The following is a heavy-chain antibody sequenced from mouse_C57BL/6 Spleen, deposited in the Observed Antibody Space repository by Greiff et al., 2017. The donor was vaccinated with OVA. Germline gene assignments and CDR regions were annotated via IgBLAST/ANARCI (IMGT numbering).Heavy chain of an antibody. CDR1: GYTFTSYW. D-gene: IGHD4-1*01. CDR2: IHPNSGST. CDR3: ARRDWDAMDY. V-gene: IGHV1-64*01. J-gene: IGHJ4*01. Sequence: QVQLQQPGAELVKPGASVKLSCKASGYTFTSYWMHWVKQRPGQGLEWIGMIHPNSGSTNYNEKFKSKATLTVDKSTSTAYMQLSSLTSEDSAVYYCARRDWDAMDYWGQGTSVTVSS.